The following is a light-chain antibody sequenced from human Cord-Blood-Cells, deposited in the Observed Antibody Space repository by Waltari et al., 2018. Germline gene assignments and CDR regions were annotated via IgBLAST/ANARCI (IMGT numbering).Light chain of an antibody. CDR1: SSDVGGYNY. CDR2: DVI. Sequence: QSALTQPASVSGSPGQSITISCTGTSSDVGGYNYVSWYQQHPGKVPKLMIYDVINRPSGVSNRFSGSKSGNTASLTISGLQAEDEADYYCSAYTSSSTRVVFGGGTKLTVL. V-gene: IGLV2-14*01. CDR3: SAYTSSSTRVV. J-gene: IGLJ2*01.